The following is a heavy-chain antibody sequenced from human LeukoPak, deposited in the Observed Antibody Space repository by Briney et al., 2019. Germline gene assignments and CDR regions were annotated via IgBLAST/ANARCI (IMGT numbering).Heavy chain of an antibody. CDR3: ARGQGWLPDY. J-gene: IGHJ4*02. V-gene: IGHV4-59*01. CDR1: GGSISAYY. D-gene: IGHD6-19*01. Sequence: PSETLSLTCTVSGGSISAYYSTWIRQPPGKEMEWIGNIYYTGSTNYKPSLKSRVTISVDTSKNQFSLKVTSVTAADTAVYYCARGQGWLPDYWGQGTLVTVSS. CDR2: IYYTGST.